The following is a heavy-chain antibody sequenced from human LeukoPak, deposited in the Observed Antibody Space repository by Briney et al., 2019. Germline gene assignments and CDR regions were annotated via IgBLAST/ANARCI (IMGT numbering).Heavy chain of an antibody. CDR1: GFTFSNYW. J-gene: IGHJ6*04. Sequence: GGSLRLSCTFSGFTFSNYWMKWVRQAPGKGLEWVASINNDGSGKYSVDSVKDRVTISRDNAKNSLDLQINSLTVEDTAIYYCVRDDGDVWGKGTTVTVSS. V-gene: IGHV3-7*03. CDR2: INNDGSGK. CDR3: VRDDGDV.